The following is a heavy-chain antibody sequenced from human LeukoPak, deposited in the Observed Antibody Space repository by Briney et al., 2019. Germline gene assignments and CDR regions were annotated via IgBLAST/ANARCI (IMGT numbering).Heavy chain of an antibody. CDR1: GYTFTGYY. J-gene: IGHJ5*02. V-gene: IGHV1-2*02. Sequence: ASAKVSCKASGYTFTGYYMHWVRQAPGQGLEWMGWINPNSGATNYAQKFQGRVTMTRDTSISTAYMELSRLRSDDTAVYYCARERVGATTAEGWFDPWGQGTLVTVSS. D-gene: IGHD1-26*01. CDR2: INPNSGAT. CDR3: ARERVGATTAEGWFDP.